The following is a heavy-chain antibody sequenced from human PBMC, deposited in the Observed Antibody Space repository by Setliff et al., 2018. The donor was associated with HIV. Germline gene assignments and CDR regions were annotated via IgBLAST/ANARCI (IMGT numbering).Heavy chain of an antibody. D-gene: IGHD3-22*01. J-gene: IGHJ2*01. CDR1: GGSFSGYY. CDR3: ARQDYYYDSSGYYRWWEPFSWYFDL. CDR2: INHSGST. V-gene: IGHV4-34*01. Sequence: PSETLSLTCAVYGGSFSGYYWSWIRQPPGKGLEWIGEINHSGSTNYSPSLKSRVTISVDTSKNQFSLKLSSVTAADTAVYYCARQDYYYDSSGYYRWWEPFSWYFDLWGRGTLVTVSS.